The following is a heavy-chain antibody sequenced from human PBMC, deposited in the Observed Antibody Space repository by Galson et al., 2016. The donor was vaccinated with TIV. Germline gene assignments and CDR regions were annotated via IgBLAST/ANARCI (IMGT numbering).Heavy chain of an antibody. D-gene: IGHD6-13*01. Sequence: SETLSLTCSVSGGSISSYFWTWIRQPPGEGLEWIGYIYSSGTTSYNPSLKSRVTLSLDTSKSQLSLSLKSVTAADTAVYYCARPSDSSWYFDLWGRGTPVIVSS. J-gene: IGHJ2*01. V-gene: IGHV4-59*01. CDR1: GGSISSYF. CDR3: ARPSDSSWYFDL. CDR2: IYSSGTT.